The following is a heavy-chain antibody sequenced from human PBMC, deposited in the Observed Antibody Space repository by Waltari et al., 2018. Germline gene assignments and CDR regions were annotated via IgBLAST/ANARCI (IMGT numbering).Heavy chain of an antibody. V-gene: IGHV3-7*01. Sequence: EVQLVESGGGLVQPGGSLRLSCAASGFTFDTYWMTWVRQAPGKGLERVANIKRDGTDKNNVDTVMGRFTIATDNPKNALYMQRNSLRAEDTAVYYCARIVAARPGYYYDYWGQGTPVTVSS. CDR2: IKRDGTDK. CDR1: GFTFDTYW. D-gene: IGHD1-26*01. J-gene: IGHJ4*02. CDR3: ARIVAARPGYYYDY.